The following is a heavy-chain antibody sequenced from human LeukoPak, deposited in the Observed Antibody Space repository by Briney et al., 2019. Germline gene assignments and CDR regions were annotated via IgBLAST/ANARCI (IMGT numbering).Heavy chain of an antibody. CDR1: GGSISSYY. V-gene: IGHV4-59*01. CDR3: ARAVWGVHIDY. Sequence: SETLSLTCTVSGGSISSYYWSWIRQPLGKGLEWIGYIYYSGSTNYNPSLKSRVTISVDTSKNQFSLKLSSVTAADTAVYYCARAVWGVHIDYWGQGTLVTVSS. CDR2: IYYSGST. D-gene: IGHD3-10*01. J-gene: IGHJ4*02.